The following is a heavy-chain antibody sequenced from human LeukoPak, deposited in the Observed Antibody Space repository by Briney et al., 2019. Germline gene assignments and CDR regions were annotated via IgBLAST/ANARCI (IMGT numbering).Heavy chain of an antibody. Sequence: ASVKVSCKASGYTFTSYGISWVRQAPGQGLEWMGWISAYNGNTNYAQKLQGRVTMTTDTSTSTAYMELRSLRSDDTAVYYCARLRGYSGYDSVTNYYYYMDVWGKGTTVTVSS. D-gene: IGHD5-12*01. CDR2: ISAYNGNT. CDR3: ARLRGYSGYDSVTNYYYYMDV. V-gene: IGHV1-18*01. J-gene: IGHJ6*03. CDR1: GYTFTSYG.